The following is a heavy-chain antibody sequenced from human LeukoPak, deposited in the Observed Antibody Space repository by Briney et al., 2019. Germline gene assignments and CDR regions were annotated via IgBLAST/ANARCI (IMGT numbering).Heavy chain of an antibody. D-gene: IGHD1-14*01. J-gene: IGHJ4*02. CDR2: LYSDGNT. CDR3: ARGVEPLAANTLAY. V-gene: IGHV3-53*01. Sequence: GGSLRLSCAASGFTVITNDMTWVRQAPGKGLEWVSVLYSDGNTKYADSVQGRFPISRDNSKNTLYLEMNSLSPDDTAVYYCARGVEPLAANTLAYWGQGTLVTVSS. CDR1: GFTVITND.